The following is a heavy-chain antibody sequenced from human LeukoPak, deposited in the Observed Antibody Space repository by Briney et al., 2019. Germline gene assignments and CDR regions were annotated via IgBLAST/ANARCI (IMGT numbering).Heavy chain of an antibody. Sequence: GGSLRLSCAAPGCTFSSYAMSWVRQAPGKGLEWVSAISGSGGSTYYADSVKGRFTISRDNSKNTLYLQMNSLRAEDTAVYYCARCGSGLGIWGQGTMVTVSS. CDR2: ISGSGGST. D-gene: IGHD3-10*01. CDR1: GCTFSSYA. J-gene: IGHJ3*02. CDR3: ARCGSGLGI. V-gene: IGHV3-23*01.